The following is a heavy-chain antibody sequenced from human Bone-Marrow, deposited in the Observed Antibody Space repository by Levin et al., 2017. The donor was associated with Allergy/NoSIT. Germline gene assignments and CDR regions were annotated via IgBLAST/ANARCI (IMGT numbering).Heavy chain of an antibody. CDR3: ARLKYCGGDCYLNAFDI. Sequence: PGGSLRLSCAASGFTFSDYYMSWIRQAPGKGLEWVSYISSSSSYTNYADSVKGRFTISRDNAKNSLYLQMNSLRAEDTAVYYCARLKYCGGDCYLNAFDIWGQGTMVTVSS. J-gene: IGHJ3*02. V-gene: IGHV3-11*06. D-gene: IGHD2-21*01. CDR2: ISSSSSYT. CDR1: GFTFSDYY.